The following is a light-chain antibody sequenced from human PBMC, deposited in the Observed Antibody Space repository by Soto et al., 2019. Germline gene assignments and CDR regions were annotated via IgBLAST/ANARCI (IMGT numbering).Light chain of an antibody. CDR2: AAS. Sequence: DIQLTQSPSSLSASVGDRVTITCRASQSISTYLNWYQQKPGRAPKLVIHAASSLQSGAPPRFSGSGSGTDFTLTISSLQPEDFATYSCQQSYNIPWTFGQGTKVAIK. V-gene: IGKV1-39*01. J-gene: IGKJ1*01. CDR3: QQSYNIPWT. CDR1: QSISTY.